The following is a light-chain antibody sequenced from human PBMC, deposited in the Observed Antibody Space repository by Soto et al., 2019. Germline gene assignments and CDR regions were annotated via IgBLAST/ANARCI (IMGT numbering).Light chain of an antibody. Sequence: DIVVTQSPLSLPVTPGEPASISCRSSQSLLHSNGYNYSDWHLQKPGKSPQLLIYLGSNRASGVADRFSGSGSGTDFTLKISRVEAEDVGVYYCMQALQTPPPFGQGTRLESK. V-gene: IGKV2-28*01. CDR1: QSLLHSNGYNY. CDR2: LGS. CDR3: MQALQTPPP. J-gene: IGKJ5*01.